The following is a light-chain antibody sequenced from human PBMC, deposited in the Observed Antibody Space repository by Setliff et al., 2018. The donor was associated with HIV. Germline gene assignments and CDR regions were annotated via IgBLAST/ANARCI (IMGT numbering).Light chain of an antibody. Sequence: QSALAQPASVSGSPGQSITISCTGTSSDVGGYNHVPWYQQHPDKAPKLMIYDVSSRPSGVSNRFSGSKSANTASLTISGLQAEDEADYYCSSFTSSSTYGSYTSSSTYVFGIGTKVTVL. CDR1: SSDVGGYNH. CDR2: DVS. CDR3: SSFTSSSTYGSYTSSSTYV. V-gene: IGLV2-14*03. J-gene: IGLJ1*01.